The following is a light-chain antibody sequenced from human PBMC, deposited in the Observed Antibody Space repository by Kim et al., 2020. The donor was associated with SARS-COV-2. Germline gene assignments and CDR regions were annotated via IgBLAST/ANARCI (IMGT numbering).Light chain of an antibody. Sequence: SSELTQPLSVSVALGQTARITCVGNNIGNKNVNWYQQKPGQAPVLVIYRDTNRPSGIPERFSGSNSGNTATLTISRAQAGDEADYHCQVWDSNTGVFGTGTKVTVL. V-gene: IGLV3-9*01. CDR1: NIGNKN. CDR3: QVWDSNTGV. CDR2: RDT. J-gene: IGLJ1*01.